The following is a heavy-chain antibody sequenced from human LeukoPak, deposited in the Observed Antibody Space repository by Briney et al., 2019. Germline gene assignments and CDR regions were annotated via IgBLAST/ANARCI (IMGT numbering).Heavy chain of an antibody. CDR3: ARDLGDSSGYSFDY. D-gene: IGHD3-22*01. CDR1: GFTFSSYS. V-gene: IGHV3-21*01. CDR2: ISSSSSYI. Sequence: PGGSLRLSCAASGFTFSSYSMNWVRQAPGKGLEWVSSISSSSSYIYYSDSVKGRFTISRDSAKNSLYLQMNSLRAEDTAVYYCARDLGDSSGYSFDYWGQGTLVTVSS. J-gene: IGHJ4*02.